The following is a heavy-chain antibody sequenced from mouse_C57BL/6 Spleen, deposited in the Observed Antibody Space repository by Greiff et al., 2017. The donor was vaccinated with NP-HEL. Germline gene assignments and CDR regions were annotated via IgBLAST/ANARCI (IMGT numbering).Heavy chain of an antibody. CDR1: GYTFTSYG. J-gene: IGHJ4*01. V-gene: IGHV1-81*01. CDR3: ARRDGNYDCYAMDY. CDR2: IYPRSGNT. Sequence: VQLQQSGAELARPGASVKLSCKASGYTFTSYGISWVKQRTGLGLEWIGEIYPRSGNTYYNEKFKGKATLTADKSSSTAYMELRSLTSEDSAVYFCARRDGNYDCYAMDYWGQGTSVTVSS. D-gene: IGHD2-1*01.